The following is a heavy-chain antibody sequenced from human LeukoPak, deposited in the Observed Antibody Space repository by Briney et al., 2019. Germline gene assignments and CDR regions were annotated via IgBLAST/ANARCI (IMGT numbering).Heavy chain of an antibody. CDR1: GGSISSSSYY. Sequence: ASETLSLTCTVSGGSISSSSYYWGWIRQPPGKGLEWIGSIYYSGSTYYNPSLKSRVTMSVDTSKNQFSLKLSSVTAADTAVYYCARDGWDCSGGSCYSFDYWGQGTLVTVSS. CDR3: ARDGWDCSGGSCYSFDY. CDR2: IYYSGST. J-gene: IGHJ4*02. V-gene: IGHV4-39*07. D-gene: IGHD2-15*01.